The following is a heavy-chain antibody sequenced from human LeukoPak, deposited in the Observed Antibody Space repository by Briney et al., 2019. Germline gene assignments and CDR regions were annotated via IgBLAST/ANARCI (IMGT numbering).Heavy chain of an antibody. CDR2: INNDGSST. V-gene: IGHV3-74*01. Sequence: GGSLRLSCAASGYTFGSYWMYWVRQAPGKGLVWVSRINNDGSSTIYADSVKGRFTISRDNAKNTLYLQMNSLGDDDTAVYYCVRDNGGEHLWGQGTLVTVSS. J-gene: IGHJ4*02. CDR1: GYTFGSYW. D-gene: IGHD3-16*01. CDR3: VRDNGGEHL.